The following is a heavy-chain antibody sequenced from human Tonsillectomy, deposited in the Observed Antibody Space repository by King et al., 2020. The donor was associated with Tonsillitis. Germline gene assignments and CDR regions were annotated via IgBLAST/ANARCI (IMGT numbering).Heavy chain of an antibody. CDR2: IYPGDSYT. CDR1: GYIFTSYW. V-gene: IGHV5-51*01. CDR3: ARNGIYGSSGWYQDNWFDP. Sequence: QLVQSGAEVKKPGESLKISCKGSGYIFTSYWIGWVRQMPGKGLEWMGIIYPGDSYTIYSPSFKGQVPISADKSINTAYLQWSSLKASDTAMYYCARNGIYGSSGWYQDNWFDPWGQGTLVTVSS. D-gene: IGHD6-19*01. J-gene: IGHJ5*02.